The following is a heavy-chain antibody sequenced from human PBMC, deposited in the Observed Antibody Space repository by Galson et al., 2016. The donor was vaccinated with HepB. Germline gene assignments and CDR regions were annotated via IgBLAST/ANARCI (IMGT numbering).Heavy chain of an antibody. J-gene: IGHJ6*03. V-gene: IGHV4-61*01. Sequence: SETLSLTCTVSGAFVSSGSYYWTWIRQPPGKGLEWIGYIYYSGSTNYNPSLTSRVTMSVDTSKNQFSLKLSSVPAADTAVYYCARDRIGRHHYSYYYYMDVWGKGTPVTVSS. CDR3: ARDRIGRHHYSYYYYMDV. CDR1: GAFVSSGSYY. CDR2: IYYSGST.